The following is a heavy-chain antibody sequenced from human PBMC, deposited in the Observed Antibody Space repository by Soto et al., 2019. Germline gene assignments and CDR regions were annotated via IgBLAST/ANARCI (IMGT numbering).Heavy chain of an antibody. J-gene: IGHJ6*03. D-gene: IGHD6-19*01. CDR2: IYYSGSS. CDR1: GGSVSSSSNY. CDR3: ARRTVAGTFYYYMDV. V-gene: IGHV4-39*01. Sequence: QLQLQESGPGLVKPWETLSLSCTVSGGSVSSSSNYWDWIRQPPGKGLEWIASIYYSGSSYYNPSLKSRVTISADTSKNQFSLKLTSVTSADTPVYYCARRTVAGTFYYYMDVWGKGTTVTVSS.